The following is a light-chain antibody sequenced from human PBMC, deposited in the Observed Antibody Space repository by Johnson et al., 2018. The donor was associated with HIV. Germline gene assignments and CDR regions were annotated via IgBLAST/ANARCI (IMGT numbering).Light chain of an antibody. CDR3: GTWDISLSTGV. CDR1: SSNIENNY. Sequence: QSVLTQPPSVSATPGQKVTISCSGSSSNIENNYVSWYQQLPETAPKLLIYENNKRPSWIPDRFAGSKSGTSATLGITGLQTGDEVDYFCGTWDISLSTGVFVTGTEVTVL. V-gene: IGLV1-51*02. J-gene: IGLJ1*01. CDR2: ENN.